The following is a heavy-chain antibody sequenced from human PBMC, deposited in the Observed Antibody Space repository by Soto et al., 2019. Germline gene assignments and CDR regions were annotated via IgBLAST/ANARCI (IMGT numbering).Heavy chain of an antibody. CDR3: ATLPRSGGGYSSGH. V-gene: IGHV1-69*02. J-gene: IGHJ4*02. CDR2: IIPILGIA. Sequence: QVQLVQSGAEVKKPGSSVKVSCKASGGTFSSYTISWVRQAPGQGLEWMGRIIPILGIANYAQKFQGRVTITADKSTSTAYMELSSLRSEDTAVYYCATLPRSGGGYSSGHWGQGTLVTVSS. D-gene: IGHD5-18*01. CDR1: GGTFSSYT.